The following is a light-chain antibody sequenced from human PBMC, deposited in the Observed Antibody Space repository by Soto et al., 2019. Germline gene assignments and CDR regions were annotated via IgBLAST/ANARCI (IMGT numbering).Light chain of an antibody. Sequence: EIVLTQSPVTLAVSPGARTTLSCRASTSIKSDLAWYQQKPGQAPRLLIYGASTRATGVPARFSGTGSGTEFTLTISSPQSEDFVLYYCQQYNNWPLLTFGGGTKVEIK. J-gene: IGKJ4*01. CDR1: TSIKSD. CDR3: QQYNNWPLLT. V-gene: IGKV3-15*01. CDR2: GAS.